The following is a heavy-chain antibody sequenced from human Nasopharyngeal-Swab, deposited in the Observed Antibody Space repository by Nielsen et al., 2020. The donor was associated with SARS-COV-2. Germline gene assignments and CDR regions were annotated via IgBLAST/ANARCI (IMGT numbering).Heavy chain of an antibody. CDR2: IIPIFGTA. CDR1: GCTFSSYA. D-gene: IGHD1-26*01. CDR3: AVGATGYYYMDV. V-gene: IGHV1-69*13. Sequence: SVKVSCKASGCTFSSYAISWVRQAPGQGLEWMGGIIPIFGTANYAQKFQGRVTITADESTSTAYMVLSSLRSEDTAVYYCAVGATGYYYMDVWGKGTTVTVSS. J-gene: IGHJ6*03.